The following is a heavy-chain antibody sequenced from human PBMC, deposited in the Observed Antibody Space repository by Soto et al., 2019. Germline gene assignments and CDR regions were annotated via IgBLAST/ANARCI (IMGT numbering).Heavy chain of an antibody. J-gene: IGHJ4*02. CDR3: ARGSGLQSSGWYSFDY. V-gene: IGHV1-18*01. CDR1: GYTFTSYA. CDR2: ISAYNGNT. Sequence: GASVKVSCKASGYTFTSYAISWVRQAPGQGLEWMGWISAYNGNTNYAQKLQGRVTITADESTSTAYMELSSLRSEDTAVYYCARGSGLQSSGWYSFDYWGQGTLVTVSS. D-gene: IGHD6-19*01.